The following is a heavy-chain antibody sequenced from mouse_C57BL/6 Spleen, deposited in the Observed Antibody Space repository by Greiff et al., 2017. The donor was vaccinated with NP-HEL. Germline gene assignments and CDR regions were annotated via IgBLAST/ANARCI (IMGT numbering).Heavy chain of an antibody. CDR2: ISDGGSYT. CDR1: GFTFSSYA. D-gene: IGHD2-4*01. CDR3: ARNYDYQGCAMDY. V-gene: IGHV5-4*03. Sequence: EVMLVESGGGLVKPGGSLKLSCAASGFTFSSYAMSWVRQTPEKRLEWVATISDGGSYTYYPDNVKGRFTISRDNAKNNLYLQMSHLKSEDTAMYYCARNYDYQGCAMDYWGQGTSVTVSS. J-gene: IGHJ4*01.